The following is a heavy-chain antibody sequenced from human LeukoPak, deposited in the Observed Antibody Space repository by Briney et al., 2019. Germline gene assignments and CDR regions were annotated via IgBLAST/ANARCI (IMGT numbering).Heavy chain of an antibody. V-gene: IGHV3-23*01. CDR3: AKAYSSSRYDWFDP. J-gene: IGHJ5*02. D-gene: IGHD6-13*01. CDR1: GFTFTSYS. CDR2: ISGSGDTT. Sequence: GGSLRLSCAASGFTFTSYSMNWVRQAPGRGLEWVSDISGSGDTTHYADSVKGRFTLSRDNSKNTLYLQMNSLRAEDTAIYYCAKAYSSSRYDWFDPWGQGTLVTVSS.